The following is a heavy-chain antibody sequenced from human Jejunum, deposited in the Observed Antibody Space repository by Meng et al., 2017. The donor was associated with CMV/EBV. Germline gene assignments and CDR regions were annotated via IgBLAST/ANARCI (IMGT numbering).Heavy chain of an antibody. CDR1: GRPIGRGDYY. D-gene: IGHD3-3*01. CDR3: ARGSIFVSFDS. Sequence: VQLAEAGPGRVTPSQTLSLTLSVPGRPIGRGDYYWRWPRQPPGKGLEWIGYIHDTGSTYYNPSLKSRVDISLGTSRNHFSLTLSSVTAEDTAVYFCARGSIFVSFDSWGQGTLVTVSS. V-gene: IGHV4-30-4*08. CDR2: IHDTGST. J-gene: IGHJ4*02.